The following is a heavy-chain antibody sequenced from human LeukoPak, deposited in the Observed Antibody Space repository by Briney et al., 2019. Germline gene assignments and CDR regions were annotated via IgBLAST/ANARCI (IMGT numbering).Heavy chain of an antibody. CDR1: GYTFTGYY. V-gene: IGHV1-2*02. CDR2: INPNSGGT. CDR3: ARMGSTVTTYYYYMDV. J-gene: IGHJ6*03. Sequence: ASVKVSCKASGYTFTGYYMHWVRQAPGQGLEWMGWINPNSGGTNYAQKFQGRVTMTRDTSISTAYMELSRLRSDDTAVYYCARMGSTVTTYYYYMDVWGKGTTVTVSS. D-gene: IGHD4-17*01.